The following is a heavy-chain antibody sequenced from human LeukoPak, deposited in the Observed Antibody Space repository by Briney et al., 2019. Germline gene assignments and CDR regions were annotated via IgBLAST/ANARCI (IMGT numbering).Heavy chain of an antibody. D-gene: IGHD4-17*01. CDR2: IFYSGST. CDR1: GGSISTSNYY. V-gene: IGHV4-39*07. J-gene: IGHJ5*02. Sequence: SETLSLTCTVSGGSISTSNYYWGWIRQPPGKGLEWIGNIFYSGSTYYSPSLRSRVTMSVDTSKSQFSLNLMSVTAADTAVYYCTRDTGTTGEVKFDPWGQGTLVTVSS. CDR3: TRDTGTTGEVKFDP.